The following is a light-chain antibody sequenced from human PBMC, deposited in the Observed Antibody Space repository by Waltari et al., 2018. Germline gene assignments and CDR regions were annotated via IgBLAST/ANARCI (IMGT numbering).Light chain of an antibody. CDR2: LGS. J-gene: IGKJ2*01. CDR1: QSLLHSNGYNY. V-gene: IGKV2-28*01. CDR3: MQALQTPYT. Sequence: VTPGEPASISCRSSQSLLHSNGYNYSDWYLQKPGQSPQLLIYLGSNRASGVPDRFSGSGSGTDFTLKISRVEAEDVGVYYCMQALQTPYTFGQGTKLEIK.